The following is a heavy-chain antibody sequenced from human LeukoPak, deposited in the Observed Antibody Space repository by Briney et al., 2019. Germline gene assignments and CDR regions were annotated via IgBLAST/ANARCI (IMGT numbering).Heavy chain of an antibody. Sequence: GESLKISCKGSGHNFTSQWIAWVRQMPGKGLEWMGIIFPDDSDIRASPSFQGQVTLSADKSINTAYLQWASLKASDSAIYYCARLLMEGRRHYFYYTDVWGEGTTVTVSS. CDR1: GHNFTSQW. V-gene: IGHV5-51*01. J-gene: IGHJ6*03. CDR2: IFPDDSDI. D-gene: IGHD3-3*01. CDR3: ARLLMEGRRHYFYYTDV.